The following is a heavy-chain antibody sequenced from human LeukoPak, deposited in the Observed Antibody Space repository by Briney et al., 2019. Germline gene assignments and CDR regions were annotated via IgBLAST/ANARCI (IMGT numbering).Heavy chain of an antibody. Sequence: SETLSLTCTVSSGSVSSSGFYWGWIRQPPGKVLEWIGTIYYSGSTYYIPSLKSRVTISVDTSKNQFSLKLSSVTAADTAVYYCARDNCSSTSCPKKFDNWGQGTLVTVSS. CDR3: ARDNCSSTSCPKKFDN. J-gene: IGHJ4*02. D-gene: IGHD2-2*01. CDR1: SGSVSSSGFY. V-gene: IGHV4-39*07. CDR2: IYYSGST.